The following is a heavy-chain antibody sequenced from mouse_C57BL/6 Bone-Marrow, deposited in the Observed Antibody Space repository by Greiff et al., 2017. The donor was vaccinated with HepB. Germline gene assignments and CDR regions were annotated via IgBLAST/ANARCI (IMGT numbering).Heavy chain of an antibody. CDR1: EYEFPSHD. Sequence: DVQLVESGGGLVQPGESLKLSCESNEYEFPSHDMSWVRKTPEKRLELVAAINSDGGSTYYPDTMERRFIISRDNTKKTLYLQMSSLRSEDTALLSNYVGWYFDVWGTGTTVTVSS. CDR3: YVGWYFDV. V-gene: IGHV5-2*01. J-gene: IGHJ1*03. CDR2: INSDGGST. D-gene: IGHD2-5*01.